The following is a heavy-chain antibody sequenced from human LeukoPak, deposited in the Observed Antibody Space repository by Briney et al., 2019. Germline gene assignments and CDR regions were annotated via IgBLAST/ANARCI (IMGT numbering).Heavy chain of an antibody. Sequence: GPSVKLSCKAAGGTFSTYAISWGRQAPGQGLEWMGGIIPIFGTANYAQKFQGRVTITTDESTSTAYMELSSLRSEDTAVYYCEKTKYSNYYYYYYDMDVWGKGTTVTVSS. CDR3: EKTKYSNYYYYYYDMDV. J-gene: IGHJ6*03. V-gene: IGHV1-69*05. D-gene: IGHD4-11*01. CDR2: IIPIFGTA. CDR1: GGTFSTYA.